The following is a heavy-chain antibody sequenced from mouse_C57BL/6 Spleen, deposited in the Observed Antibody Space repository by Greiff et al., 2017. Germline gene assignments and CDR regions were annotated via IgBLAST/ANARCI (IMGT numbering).Heavy chain of an antibody. Sequence: VQLKESGPGLVQPSQSLSITCTVSGFSLTSYGVHWVRQSPGKGLEWLGVIWRGGSTDYNAAFMSRLSITKDNSKSQVFFKMNSLQADDTAIYYCAKGDYYGSSYGAMDYWGQGTSVTVSS. J-gene: IGHJ4*01. D-gene: IGHD1-1*01. CDR2: IWRGGST. CDR3: AKGDYYGSSYGAMDY. V-gene: IGHV2-5*01. CDR1: GFSLTSYG.